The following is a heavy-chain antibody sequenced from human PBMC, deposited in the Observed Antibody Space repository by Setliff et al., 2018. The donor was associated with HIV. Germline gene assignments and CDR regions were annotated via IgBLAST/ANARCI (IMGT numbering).Heavy chain of an antibody. J-gene: IGHJ4*02. D-gene: IGHD3-3*01. CDR2: IYHGGST. CDR3: ARQKDHNFWSGFFI. CDR1: GYSISSGYY. V-gene: IGHV4-38-2*01. Sequence: PSETLSLTCAVSGYSISSGYYWGWSRQPPGKGLEWIGSIYHGGSTLYNRSIESRVTISVDTSKNQLSLNLGSATAADTAVYYCARQKDHNFWSGFFIWGQGTLVTVS.